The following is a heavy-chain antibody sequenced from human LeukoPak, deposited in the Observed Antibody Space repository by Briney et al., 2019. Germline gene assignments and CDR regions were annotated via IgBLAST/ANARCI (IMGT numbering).Heavy chain of an antibody. Sequence: ASVKVSCKTSGYTFTSYGIGWVRQAPGQGLEWMAWIYNGNTNYAQNLQGRVTVTTDTSMTTAYMELRSLRSDDTAVYYCTRDRSTSGSQNYWGQGTLVTVSS. J-gene: IGHJ4*02. CDR2: IYNGNT. D-gene: IGHD1-26*01. V-gene: IGHV1-18*01. CDR3: TRDRSTSGSQNY. CDR1: GYTFTSYG.